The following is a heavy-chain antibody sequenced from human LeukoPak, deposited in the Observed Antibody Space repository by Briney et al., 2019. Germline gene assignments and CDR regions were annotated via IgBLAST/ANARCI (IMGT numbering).Heavy chain of an antibody. CDR1: GGSISSYY. D-gene: IGHD3-22*01. J-gene: IGHJ4*02. CDR3: ARGYYDGSGYYPSTLNFDY. CDR2: IYTSEST. V-gene: IGHV4-4*07. Sequence: SETLSLTCTVSGGSISSYYWNWIRQPAGMGLEWIGRIYTSESTNYNPSLKSRVTMSVDTSKNQFSLKLSSVTAADTAVYYCARGYYDGSGYYPSTLNFDYWGQGALVTVSS.